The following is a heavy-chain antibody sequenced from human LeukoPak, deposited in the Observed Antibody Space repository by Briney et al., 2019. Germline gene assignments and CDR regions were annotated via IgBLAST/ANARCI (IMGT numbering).Heavy chain of an antibody. CDR1: GFTSSNYW. V-gene: IGHV3-7*04. CDR3: ARESLLTGYN. Sequence: GGSLRLSCAASGFTSSNYWMTWVRQAPGKGLEWVAKIKQDGSEKYYVDSVKGRFTISRDNAKNSLYLQMNSLRVEDTAVYYCARESLLTGYNWGQGSLVTVSS. J-gene: IGHJ4*02. CDR2: IKQDGSEK. D-gene: IGHD3-9*01.